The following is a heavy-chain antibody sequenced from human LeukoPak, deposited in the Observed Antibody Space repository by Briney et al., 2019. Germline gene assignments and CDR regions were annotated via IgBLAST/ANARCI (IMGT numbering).Heavy chain of an antibody. CDR3: AKYGYSSSWYWFDP. CDR1: GYTFTGYY. J-gene: IGHJ5*02. CDR2: INPNSGGT. D-gene: IGHD6-13*01. Sequence: ASVKVSCKASGYTFTGYYMYWVRQAPGQGLEWMGWINPNSGGTNYAQKFQGRVTMTRDTSISTAYMELSRLRSDDTAVYYCAKYGYSSSWYWFDPWGQGTLVTVSS. V-gene: IGHV1-2*02.